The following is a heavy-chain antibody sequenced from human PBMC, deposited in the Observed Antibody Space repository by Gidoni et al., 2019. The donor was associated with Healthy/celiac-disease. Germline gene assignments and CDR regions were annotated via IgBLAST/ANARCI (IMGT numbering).Heavy chain of an antibody. J-gene: IGHJ4*02. Sequence: EVQLLESGGGLVQPGGSLRLSCAASGFTFSGYAMSWVRQAPGQGLEWVSAISGSGGSTYSADSVKGRCTISRDNSKNTLYLQMNSRRAEDTAVYDCAKPNEWYMPQYYFDYWGQGTLVTVSS. CDR3: AKPNEWYMPQYYFDY. V-gene: IGHV3-23*01. CDR1: GFTFSGYA. D-gene: IGHD2-8*01. CDR2: ISGSGGST.